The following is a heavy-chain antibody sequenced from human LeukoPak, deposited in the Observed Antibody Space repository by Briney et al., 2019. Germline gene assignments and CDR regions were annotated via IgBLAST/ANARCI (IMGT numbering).Heavy chain of an antibody. J-gene: IGHJ4*02. CDR3: ASPRVVAARQDY. CDR2: ISSSDSTI. CDR1: GFTFRSYE. Sequence: GGSLRLSCAASGFTFRSYEMNWVRQAPGNGLEWVSYISSSDSTIYYADSVKGRFTISRDNAKNSLYLQMNSLRAEDTAVYYCASPRVVAARQDYWGQGTLVTVSS. D-gene: IGHD2-15*01. V-gene: IGHV3-48*03.